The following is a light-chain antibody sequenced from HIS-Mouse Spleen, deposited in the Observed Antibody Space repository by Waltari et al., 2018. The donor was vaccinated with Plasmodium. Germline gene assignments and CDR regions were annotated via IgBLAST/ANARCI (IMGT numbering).Light chain of an antibody. CDR2: EDS. V-gene: IGLV3-10*01. CDR1: ALPKKY. CDR3: YSTDSSGNHRV. J-gene: IGLJ3*02. Sequence: SYELTQPHSVSVSPGQTARINCSGDALPKKYASWYQQKSGQAPVLVIYEDSKRPSGIPERFSGSSSGTMATLTISGAQVEDEADYYCYSTDSSGNHRVFGGGTKLTVL.